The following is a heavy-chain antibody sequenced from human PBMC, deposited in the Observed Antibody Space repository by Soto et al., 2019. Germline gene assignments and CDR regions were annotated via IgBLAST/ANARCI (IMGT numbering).Heavy chain of an antibody. Sequence: QVQLVESGGGVVQPGRSLRLSCAASGFTFSSYGMHWVRQAPGKGLEWVAVISYDGSNKYYADSVKGRFTISRDNSKNTLYLQRNSLRAEDTAVYYCAKDRVFGSGGQGTLVTVSS. V-gene: IGHV3-30*18. CDR3: AKDRVFGS. CDR2: ISYDGSNK. J-gene: IGHJ4*02. CDR1: GFTFSSYG. D-gene: IGHD3-10*01.